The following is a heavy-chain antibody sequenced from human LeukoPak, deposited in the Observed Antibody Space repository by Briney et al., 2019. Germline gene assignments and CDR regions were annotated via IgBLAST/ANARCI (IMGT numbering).Heavy chain of an antibody. CDR3: AKGPRVNSGYHPDY. CDR2: ITGIDDAT. J-gene: IGHJ4*02. D-gene: IGHD3-22*01. V-gene: IGHV3-23*01. CDR1: GFTFSSYA. Sequence: GGSLSLSCAASGFTFSSYAMTWVRQAPGKGLEWVSTITGIDDATYYAGSVKGRFTISRDYSRNTVYLQLNSLRAEDSAMYYCAKGPRVNSGYHPDYWGQGSLVTVSS.